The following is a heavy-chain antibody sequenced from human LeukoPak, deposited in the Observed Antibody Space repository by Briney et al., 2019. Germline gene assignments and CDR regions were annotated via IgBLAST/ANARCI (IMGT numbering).Heavy chain of an antibody. CDR2: VDPQDDET. Sequence: ASVKISCKVSGYTFIDYYIHGVRQAPGKGVEWMGLVDPQDDETIFAEKFQGRVTITADTSTDAAYMQLSSLSSEDTAVYYCAKTERGSWSGYRLAHWGEGTLVTVSS. D-gene: IGHD3-3*01. J-gene: IGHJ4*02. CDR3: AKTERGSWSGYRLAH. V-gene: IGHV1-69-2*01. CDR1: GYTFIDYY.